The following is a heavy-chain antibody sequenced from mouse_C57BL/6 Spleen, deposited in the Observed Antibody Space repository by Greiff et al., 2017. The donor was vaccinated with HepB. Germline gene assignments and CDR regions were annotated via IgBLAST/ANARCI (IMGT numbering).Heavy chain of an antibody. D-gene: IGHD2-1*01. V-gene: IGHV2-6-1*01. Sequence: VKLVESGPGLVAPSQRLSITCTVSGFSLTSYGVHWVRQPPGKGLEWLVVIWSDGSTTYNSALKSRLSISKDNSKSQVFLKMNSLQTDDTAMYYCARHPYGNYWYFDVWGTGTTVTVSS. CDR3: ARHPYGNYWYFDV. CDR1: GFSLTSYG. J-gene: IGHJ1*03. CDR2: IWSDGST.